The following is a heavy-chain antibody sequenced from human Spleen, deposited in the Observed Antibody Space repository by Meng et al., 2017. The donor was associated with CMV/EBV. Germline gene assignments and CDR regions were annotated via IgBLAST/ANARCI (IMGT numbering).Heavy chain of an antibody. CDR2: SYTSGST. CDR1: AWSISNPY. J-gene: IGHJ5*02. V-gene: IGHV4-4*07. D-gene: IGHD6-13*01. CDR3: ERKTAAVAYIWFDT. Sequence: LKEPGPGLVKPSETLSRTGTGAAWSISNPYWAWSRQSAGKGLDLIGPSYTSGSTNYYPSPKRQDCMSEHTTKNQFSRKLSSVTAADTAVYYCERKTAAVAYIWFDTWCQGTLVTVSS.